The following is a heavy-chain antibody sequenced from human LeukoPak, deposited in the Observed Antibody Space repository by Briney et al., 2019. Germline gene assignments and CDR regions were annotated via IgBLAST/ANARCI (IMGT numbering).Heavy chain of an antibody. CDR2: ISSSSSHI. J-gene: IGHJ4*02. V-gene: IGHV3-21*01. D-gene: IGHD6-19*01. CDR1: GFTFSSYS. CDR3: ARDIAVAGPNYFDY. Sequence: PRGSMRLSCAAAGFTFSSYSMNWVSQAPGKWMEWVSSISSSSSHIYYADSVKGRFTISRDNAKNSLYLQMNSLRAEDTAVYYCARDIAVAGPNYFDYWGQGTLVTVSS.